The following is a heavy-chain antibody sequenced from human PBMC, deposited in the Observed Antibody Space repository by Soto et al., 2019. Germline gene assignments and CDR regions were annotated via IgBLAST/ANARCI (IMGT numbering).Heavy chain of an antibody. Sequence: ASVKVSCKASGYTFTSYGVSWVRQAPGQGLEWMGWIRAYTGYTNYAQKFQGRVTITTDTSTSTAYMELRSLISDDTAVYYCARASDGYRSGWYVGYFDYWGQGTLVTGSS. CDR2: IRAYTGYT. V-gene: IGHV1-18*04. J-gene: IGHJ4*02. CDR3: ARASDGYRSGWYVGYFDY. CDR1: GYTFTSYG. D-gene: IGHD6-19*01.